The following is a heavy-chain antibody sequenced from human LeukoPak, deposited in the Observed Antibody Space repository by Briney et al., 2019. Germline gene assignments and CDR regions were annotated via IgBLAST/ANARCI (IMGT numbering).Heavy chain of an antibody. CDR2: INWNGGSR. CDR1: GFTFDDYV. D-gene: IGHD3-22*01. V-gene: IGHV3-20*04. J-gene: IGHJ4*02. CDR3: ARSRHSYDSSGFPRY. Sequence: GGSLRLSCAASGFTFDDYVMSWVRQAPGKGLEWVSGINWNGGSRGYADSVKGRFTISRDNAKNSLYLQMNSLRAEDTALYYCARSRHSYDSSGFPRYWGQGTLVTVSS.